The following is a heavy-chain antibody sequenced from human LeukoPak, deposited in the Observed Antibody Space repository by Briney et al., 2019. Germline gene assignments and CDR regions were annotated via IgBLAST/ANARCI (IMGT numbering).Heavy chain of an antibody. CDR1: GYIFTDYY. D-gene: IGHD2-15*01. Sequence: ASVKVSCRASGYIFTDYYMHWVRQAPGQELGWMGRINPNSGGTNYAQKFQGRVTMTRDTSISTAYMELSRLRSDDTAVYYCARVGSGYFDYWGQGTLVTVSS. CDR2: INPNSGGT. J-gene: IGHJ4*02. CDR3: ARVGSGYFDY. V-gene: IGHV1-2*06.